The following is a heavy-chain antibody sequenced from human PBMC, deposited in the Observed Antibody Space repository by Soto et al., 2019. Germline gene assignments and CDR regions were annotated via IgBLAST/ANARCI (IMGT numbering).Heavy chain of an antibody. J-gene: IGHJ4*02. CDR3: ARGGYYYDSSAYFRPFDY. V-gene: IGHV1-8*01. CDR1: GYTFTSYD. CDR2: MNPNSGNT. Sequence: GASVKVSCKASGYTFTSYDINWVRQATGQGLEWMGWMNPNSGNTGYAQKFQGRVTMTRSTSISTAYMELSSLRSEDTAVYYCARGGYYYDSSAYFRPFDYWGQGTLVPVSP. D-gene: IGHD3-22*01.